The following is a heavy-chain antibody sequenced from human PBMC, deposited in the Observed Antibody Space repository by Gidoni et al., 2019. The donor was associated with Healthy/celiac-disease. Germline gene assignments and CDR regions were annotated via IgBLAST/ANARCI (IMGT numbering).Heavy chain of an antibody. CDR1: GFTFSSSG. CDR3: AAYSSGWGFDY. J-gene: IGHJ4*02. V-gene: IGHV3-33*01. D-gene: IGHD6-19*01. Sequence: QVQLVESGGGVVQPGRSLRLSCASSGFTFSSSGMHWVRQAPGKGLEGVAVIWYDGSNKYYADSVKGRFTISRDNSKNTLYLQMNSLRAEDTAVYYCAAYSSGWGFDYWGQGTLVTVSS. CDR2: IWYDGSNK.